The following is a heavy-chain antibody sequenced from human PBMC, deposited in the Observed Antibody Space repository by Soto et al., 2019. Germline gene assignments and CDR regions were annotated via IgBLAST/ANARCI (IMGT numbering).Heavy chain of an antibody. CDR3: AGDDSGFSGSQYIDYFNY. CDR1: GYTFTGYY. D-gene: IGHD1-26*01. CDR2: INGGNGNT. V-gene: IGHV1-3*01. J-gene: IGHJ4*02. Sequence: ASVKVSCKASGYTFTGYYMHWVRQAPGQGLEWMGWINGGNGNTYYSEHFQGRVTFTRDTSAGTVYMQLSSLTSEGTAVYYCAGDDSGFSGSQYIDYFNYWGQGALVTVSS.